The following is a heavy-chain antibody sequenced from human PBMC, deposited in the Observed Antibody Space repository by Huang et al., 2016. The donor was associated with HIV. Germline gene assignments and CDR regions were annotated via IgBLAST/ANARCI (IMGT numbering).Heavy chain of an antibody. J-gene: IGHJ4*02. CDR3: ARGGTYNTRGWYFDY. V-gene: IGHV4-61*09. D-gene: IGHD1-20*01. CDR2: IYNRGST. CDR1: GDSINSDNSF. Sequence: QVQLQESGPRLVKPSQTLSLTCAVSGDSINSDNSFWSWLRQPAGKGREWIGHIYNRGSTNYNPSLKCRVTKSVDTAKNPFFPKVTSVTASDTAIYFWARGGTYNTRGWYFDYWGQGTLVPVSS.